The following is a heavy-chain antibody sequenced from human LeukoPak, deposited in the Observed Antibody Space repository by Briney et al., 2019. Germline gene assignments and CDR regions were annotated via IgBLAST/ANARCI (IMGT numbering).Heavy chain of an antibody. V-gene: IGHV4-31*03. Sequence: PSQTLSLTCTVSGGSISSGGYYWRWIRQHPGKGLEWIGYIYYSGSTYYNPSLKSRVTISVDTSKNQFSLKLSSVTAADTAVYYCARDTSSGRSYGMDVWGQGTTVTVSS. J-gene: IGHJ6*02. CDR1: GGSISSGGYY. CDR2: IYYSGST. D-gene: IGHD3-22*01. CDR3: ARDTSSGRSYGMDV.